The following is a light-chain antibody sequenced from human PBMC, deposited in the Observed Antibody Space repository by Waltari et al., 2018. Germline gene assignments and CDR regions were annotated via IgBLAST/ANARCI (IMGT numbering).Light chain of an antibody. CDR2: GAS. Sequence: ETMMTQPATLSVSPGERVTLSCRASQSVSGKLAWYQQKRGQAPRLLIYGASTRVSDVPDRFSGSGSGTEFILTISSLRSEDLAVYFCQQYHGWPLITFGQGTRLEIK. V-gene: IGKV3-15*01. CDR3: QQYHGWPLIT. J-gene: IGKJ5*01. CDR1: QSVSGK.